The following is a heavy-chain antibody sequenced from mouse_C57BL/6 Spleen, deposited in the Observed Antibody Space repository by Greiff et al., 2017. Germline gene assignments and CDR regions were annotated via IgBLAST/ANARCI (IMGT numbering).Heavy chain of an antibody. V-gene: IGHV3-6*01. CDR1: GYSITSGYY. J-gene: IGHJ4*01. CDR3: ARDSGVYYAMDY. D-gene: IGHD3-1*01. Sequence: VQLKESGPGLVKPSQSLSLTCSVTGYSITSGYYWNWIRQFPGNKLEWMGYISYDGSNNYNPSLKNRISITRDTSKNQFFLKLNSVTTEDTATYYCARDSGVYYAMDYWGQGTSVTVSS. CDR2: ISYDGSN.